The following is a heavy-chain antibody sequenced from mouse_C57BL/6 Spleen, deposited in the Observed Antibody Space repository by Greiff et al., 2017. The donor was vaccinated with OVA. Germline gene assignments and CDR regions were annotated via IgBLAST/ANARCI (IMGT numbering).Heavy chain of an antibody. V-gene: IGHV1-52*01. CDR1: GYTFTSYW. CDR2: IDPSDSET. Sequence: QVQLQQPGAELVRPGSSVKLSCKASGYTFTSYWMHWVKQRPIQGLEWIGNIDPSDSETHYNQKFKDKATLTVDKSSSTAYMQLSSLTSEDSAVYYCAGAVYYGSRGGYFDVWGTGTTVTVSS. CDR3: AGAVYYGSRGGYFDV. D-gene: IGHD1-1*01. J-gene: IGHJ1*03.